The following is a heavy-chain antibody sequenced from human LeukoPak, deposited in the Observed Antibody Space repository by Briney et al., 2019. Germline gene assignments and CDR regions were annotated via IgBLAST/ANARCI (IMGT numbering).Heavy chain of an antibody. V-gene: IGHV3-66*01. Sequence: GGSLRLSCAASGFTVSRYSMSWVRQAPGKGLEWVSLTYTGGSTYYADSAKGRFTISRDNSQNTLFLQMNNLRAEDAAVYYCASSFATSWGVFDYWGQGALVTVAS. J-gene: IGHJ4*02. CDR2: TYTGGST. CDR1: GFTVSRYS. CDR3: ASSFATSWGVFDY. D-gene: IGHD3-16*01.